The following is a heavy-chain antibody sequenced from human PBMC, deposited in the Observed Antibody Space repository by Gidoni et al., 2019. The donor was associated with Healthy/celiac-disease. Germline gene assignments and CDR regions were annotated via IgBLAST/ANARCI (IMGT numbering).Heavy chain of an antibody. CDR3: ARGGYCSSTSCYAFDY. D-gene: IGHD2-2*01. J-gene: IGHJ4*02. CDR1: GGSISSGGYY. V-gene: IGHV4-31*03. CDR2: IYYSGST. Sequence: QVQLQESGPGLVKPSQTLSLTCTVSGGSISSGGYYWSWIRQHPGKGLEWIGYIYYSGSTYYNPSLKSRVTISVDTSKNQFSLKLSSVTAADTAVYYCARGGYCSSTSCYAFDYWGQGTLVTVSS.